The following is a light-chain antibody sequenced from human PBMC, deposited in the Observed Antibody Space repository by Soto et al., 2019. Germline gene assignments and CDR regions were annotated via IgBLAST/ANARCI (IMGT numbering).Light chain of an antibody. CDR2: GAS. CDR1: QSVSSN. J-gene: IGKJ1*01. Sequence: ELVMTQSPGMLSVSPGERATLSCRASQSVSSNLAWYQQRPGQAPRLLIHGASTRATGVPARFSGSGSGTDFTLTITRLEPEDFAVYYCQQYGGSPRTFGQGTKVDIK. CDR3: QQYGGSPRT. V-gene: IGKV3-20*01.